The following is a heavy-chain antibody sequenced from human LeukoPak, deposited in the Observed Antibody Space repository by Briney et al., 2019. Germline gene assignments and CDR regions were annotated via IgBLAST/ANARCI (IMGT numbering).Heavy chain of an antibody. CDR3: ARDGHYYDSSGTLFDY. J-gene: IGHJ4*02. Sequence: ASVKVSCKASGYTFTSYGISWVRQAPGQGLEWMGWISAYNGNTNYAQKLQGRVTMTTDTSTSTAYMELRNLRSDDTAVYYCARDGHYYDSSGTLFDYWGQGTLVTVSS. D-gene: IGHD3-22*01. CDR2: ISAYNGNT. CDR1: GYTFTSYG. V-gene: IGHV1-18*01.